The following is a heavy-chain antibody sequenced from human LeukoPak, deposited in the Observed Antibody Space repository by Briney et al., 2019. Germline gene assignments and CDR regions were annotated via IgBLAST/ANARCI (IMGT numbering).Heavy chain of an antibody. V-gene: IGHV3-11*01. Sequence: PGGSLRLSCAASGFSFSDHYMSWIRQAPGKGLEWVSYISGSGSTIYYAASVRGRFTISRDNAKNSLYLQMNSLRAKDTAVYYCAREGITIFGVANSNWFDPWGQGTLVTVSS. CDR1: GFSFSDHY. J-gene: IGHJ5*02. CDR3: AREGITIFGVANSNWFDP. CDR2: ISGSGSTI. D-gene: IGHD3-3*01.